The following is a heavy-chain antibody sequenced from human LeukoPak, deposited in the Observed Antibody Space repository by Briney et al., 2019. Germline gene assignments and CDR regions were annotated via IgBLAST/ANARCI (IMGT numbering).Heavy chain of an antibody. CDR2: IYYSGST. V-gene: IGHV4-39*01. D-gene: IGHD6-13*01. J-gene: IGHJ4*02. CDR3: ARHRQQLASNFDY. CDR1: GGSISSSSYY. Sequence: ASETLSLTCTVSGGSISSSSYYWGWIRQPPGKGLEWIGSIYYSGSTYYNPSLKSRVTISVDTSKNQFSLKLSSVTAADTAVYYCARHRQQLASNFDYWGQGTLVTVSS.